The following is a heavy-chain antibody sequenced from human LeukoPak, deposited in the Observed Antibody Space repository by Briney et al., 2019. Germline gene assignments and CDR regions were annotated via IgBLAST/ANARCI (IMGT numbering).Heavy chain of an antibody. V-gene: IGHV1-18*01. D-gene: IGHD3-10*01. J-gene: IGHJ6*02. CDR2: ISAYNGNT. CDR3: ARDHGGSGSYWDHYYYYGMDV. Sequence: ASVKVSCKASGYTFTSYGISWVRQAPGQGLEWMGWISAYNGNTNYAQKLQGRVTMTTDTSTSTAYMELRSLRSDDTAVYYCARDHGGSGSYWDHYYYYGMDVWGQGTTVTVS. CDR1: GYTFTSYG.